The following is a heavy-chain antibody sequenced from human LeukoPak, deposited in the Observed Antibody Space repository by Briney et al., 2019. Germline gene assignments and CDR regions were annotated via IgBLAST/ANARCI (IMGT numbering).Heavy chain of an antibody. Sequence: PSETLSLTCTVSGGSISSSSYYWGWIRQPPGKGLEWIGTIYYSGKTYYNPSLKSRVTISVDTSKNQFSLKLSSVTAADTAVYYCARHLSFRGGRPVVAFDYWGQGTLVTVSS. CDR3: ARHLSFRGGRPVVAFDY. CDR2: IYYSGKT. D-gene: IGHD3-10*01. V-gene: IGHV4-39*01. J-gene: IGHJ4*02. CDR1: GGSISSSSYY.